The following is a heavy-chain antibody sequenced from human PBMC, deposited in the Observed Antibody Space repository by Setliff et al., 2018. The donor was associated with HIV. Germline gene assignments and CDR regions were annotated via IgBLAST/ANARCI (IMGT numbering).Heavy chain of an antibody. Sequence: GGSLRLSCAASGFTLSNYWMTWVRQAPGKGLEWVAHINKDGSHQDYVDSVKGRFTISRTNAKNSLSLQMNSLGADDTAVYYCVRVAYEYIYGYNNYYYMDVWGKRTTVTVSS. CDR3: VRVAYEYIYGYNNYYYMDV. CDR2: INKDGSHQ. J-gene: IGHJ6*03. V-gene: IGHV3-7*03. CDR1: GFTLSNYW. D-gene: IGHD5-18*01.